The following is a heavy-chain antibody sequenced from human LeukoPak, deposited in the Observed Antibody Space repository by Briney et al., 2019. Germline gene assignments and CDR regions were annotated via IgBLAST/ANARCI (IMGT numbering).Heavy chain of an antibody. CDR3: AKQQWLGPTDAFDI. V-gene: IGHV1-69*05. D-gene: IGHD6-19*01. Sequence: ASVKVSCKASEGTFSSYAISWVRQAPGQGLEWMGRIIPIFGTANYPQKFQGRVTITTDESTSTAYMELSSLRSEDTAVYYCAKQQWLGPTDAFDIWGQGTMVTVSS. J-gene: IGHJ3*02. CDR2: IIPIFGTA. CDR1: EGTFSSYA.